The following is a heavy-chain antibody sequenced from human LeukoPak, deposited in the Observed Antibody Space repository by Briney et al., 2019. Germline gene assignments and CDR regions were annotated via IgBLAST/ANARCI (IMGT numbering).Heavy chain of an antibody. CDR3: LGSNIASL. V-gene: IGHV3-74*01. J-gene: IGHJ4*02. CDR2: IKGDERST. CDR1: GFTFTSYW. D-gene: IGHD6-13*01. Sequence: GGGLRLSCAASGFTFTSYWLHWVRQAPRKGLVWVSRIKGDERSTNYADSVKGRFTISRDNAKNTVYLEMNSLRAEDTAVYYCLGSNIASLWGQGTLVTVSS.